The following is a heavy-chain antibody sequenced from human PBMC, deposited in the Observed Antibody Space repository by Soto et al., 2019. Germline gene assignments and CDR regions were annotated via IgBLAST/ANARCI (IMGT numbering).Heavy chain of an antibody. V-gene: IGHV3-15*01. CDR2: IKSGGPT. D-gene: IGHD3-3*01. J-gene: IGHJ5*02. Sequence: GGSLRLSCRASGFTFSDAWMAWVRQAPGKGLEWVGRIKSGGPTDYGAPVKGRFSVSRDDSKDTVHLQMKSLKTEDTGVYYCTWSGTNWFAAWGQGTLVTVSS. CDR3: TWSGTNWFAA. CDR1: GFTFSDAW.